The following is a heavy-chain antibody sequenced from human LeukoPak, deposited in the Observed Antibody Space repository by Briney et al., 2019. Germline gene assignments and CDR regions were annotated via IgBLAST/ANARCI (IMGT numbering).Heavy chain of an antibody. CDR3: AKARGRDGYKDELDY. Sequence: GGSLRLSCAASGFRFSIYTMSWVRQAPGKGLEWVAGIFGSGYNTYYADSVKGRFTISRDNSKNTLYLQMNSLRVEDTAIYYCAKARGRDGYKDELDYWGQGTLVTVSS. J-gene: IGHJ4*02. D-gene: IGHD5-24*01. CDR1: GFRFSIYT. CDR2: IFGSGYNT. V-gene: IGHV3-23*01.